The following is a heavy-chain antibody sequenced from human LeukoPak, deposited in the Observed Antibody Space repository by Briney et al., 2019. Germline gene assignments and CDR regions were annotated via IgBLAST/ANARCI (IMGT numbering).Heavy chain of an antibody. CDR1: GYTFTSYD. Sequence: GVSVKVSCKASGYTFTSYDINWVRQATGQGLEWMGWMNPNSGNTGYAQKFQGRVTMTRNTSISTAYMELSSLRSEDTAVYYCARVPFRDGYNPDYWGQGTLVTVSS. CDR3: ARVPFRDGYNPDY. V-gene: IGHV1-8*01. CDR2: MNPNSGNT. J-gene: IGHJ4*02. D-gene: IGHD5-24*01.